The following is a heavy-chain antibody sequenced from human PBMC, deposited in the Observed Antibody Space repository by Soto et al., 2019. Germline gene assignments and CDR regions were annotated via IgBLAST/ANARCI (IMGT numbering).Heavy chain of an antibody. CDR1: GLTLVVNP. V-gene: IGHV3-30-3*01. Sequence: CAAASGLTLVVNPMRWARHATGKGLVGVAVISYDGSNKYYADSVKGRFTISRDNSKNTLYLQMNSLRAEDTAVYYCARDRMKPRYSGSYLHSFAFDIWGQGTMVTVSS. D-gene: IGHD1-26*01. CDR2: ISYDGSNK. J-gene: IGHJ3*02. CDR3: ARDRMKPRYSGSYLHSFAFDI.